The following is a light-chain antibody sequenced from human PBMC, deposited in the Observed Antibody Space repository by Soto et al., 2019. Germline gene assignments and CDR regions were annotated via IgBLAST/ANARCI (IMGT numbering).Light chain of an antibody. CDR2: DAS. Sequence: EIVMTQSPATLSVSPGERATLSCRASQSVSSDLAWYQQKPGQAPRLLIYDASTRATGIPVRFSGIGSGTEFTLNISSLQSEDFALYYCQQYNKWPQLTFGGGTKVEI. J-gene: IGKJ4*01. V-gene: IGKV3-15*01. CDR1: QSVSSD. CDR3: QQYNKWPQLT.